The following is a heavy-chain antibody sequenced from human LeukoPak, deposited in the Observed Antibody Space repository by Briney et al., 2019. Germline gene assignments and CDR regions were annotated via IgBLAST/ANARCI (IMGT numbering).Heavy chain of an antibody. D-gene: IGHD3-16*01. V-gene: IGHV3-74*01. CDR3: ARGGGLDV. CDR2: TNGDGNDI. J-gene: IGHJ6*02. Sequence: PGGSLRLSCAVSGFTLSNSWMHWVRQAPGKGLVWVARTNGDGNDISYADSVKGRFTISRDNAKNSLYLQMSNLRAEDTAVYFCARGGGLDVWGQGATVTVSS. CDR1: GFTLSNSW.